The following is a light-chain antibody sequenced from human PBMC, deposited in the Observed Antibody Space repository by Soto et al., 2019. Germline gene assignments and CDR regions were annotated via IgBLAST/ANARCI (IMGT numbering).Light chain of an antibody. V-gene: IGKV3D-15*01. CDR3: QQSYHCPIT. CDR1: QSAGNY. CDR2: SIS. J-gene: IGKJ5*01. Sequence: EIRLTHSPATLSLSQRATAPLSCRASQSAGNYLDWYQQKPGQAPRLLIYSISTRATGIPARFSGSGSGTELTLTISSLQSEDSAVYYCQQSYHCPITSCQGTRLEIK.